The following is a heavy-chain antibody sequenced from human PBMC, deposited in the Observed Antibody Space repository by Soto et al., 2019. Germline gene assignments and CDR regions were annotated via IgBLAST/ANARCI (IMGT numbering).Heavy chain of an antibody. Sequence: HLAQSGPEVKRPGASVKISCKASGFIFTDWFMHWVRQAPGQGPEWMGIINTRGGSSIYSQKFQARVTMTRDTSTSTLYVELSSLTSADTAVYYCAKEGAIPGEVDAWGQGTLVTVSS. V-gene: IGHV1-46*01. D-gene: IGHD2-21*01. J-gene: IGHJ1*01. CDR2: INTRGGSS. CDR3: AKEGAIPGEVDA. CDR1: GFIFTDWF.